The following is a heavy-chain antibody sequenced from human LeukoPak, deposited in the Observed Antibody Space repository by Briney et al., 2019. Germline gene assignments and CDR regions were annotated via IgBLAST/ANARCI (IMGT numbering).Heavy chain of an antibody. CDR1: GFTFSSYG. Sequence: GGSLRLSCAASGFTFSSYGMHWVRQAPGKGLEWVAVISYDGSNKYYADSVKGRFTISRDNSKNTLYLQMNSLRAEDTAVYYCARDPDSGSPLDYWGQGTLVTVSS. CDR3: ARDPDSGSPLDY. J-gene: IGHJ4*02. CDR2: ISYDGSNK. D-gene: IGHD3-10*01. V-gene: IGHV3-30*03.